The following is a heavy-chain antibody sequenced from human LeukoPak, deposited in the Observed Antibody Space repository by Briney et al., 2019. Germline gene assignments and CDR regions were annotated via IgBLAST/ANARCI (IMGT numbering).Heavy chain of an antibody. D-gene: IGHD3-22*01. V-gene: IGHV3-20*04. Sequence: GGSLRLSCAASGFTFDDYGMSWVRQAPGRGLEWVSFISWNGVSTDYADSVKGRFTISRDNSKNTLYLQMNSLRAEDTAVYYCAKGSGYYPEYFQHWGQGTLVTVSS. J-gene: IGHJ1*01. CDR2: ISWNGVST. CDR1: GFTFDDYG. CDR3: AKGSGYYPEYFQH.